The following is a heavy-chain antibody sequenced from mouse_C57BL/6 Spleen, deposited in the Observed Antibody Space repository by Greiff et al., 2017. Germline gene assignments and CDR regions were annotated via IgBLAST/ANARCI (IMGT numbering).Heavy chain of an antibody. V-gene: IGHV1-82*01. Sequence: QVQLQQSGPELVKPGASVKISCKASGYAFSSSWMNWVKQRPGKGLEWIGRIYPGDGDTNYNGKFKGKATLTADKSSSTAYMKLSSLTSEDSAVYFCARSGTVAWFAYWGQGTLVTVSA. J-gene: IGHJ3*01. CDR1: GYAFSSSW. CDR3: ARSGTVAWFAY. D-gene: IGHD4-1*01. CDR2: IYPGDGDT.